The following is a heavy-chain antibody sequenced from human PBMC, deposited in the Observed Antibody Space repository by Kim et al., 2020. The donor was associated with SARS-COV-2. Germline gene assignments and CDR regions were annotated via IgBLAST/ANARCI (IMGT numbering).Heavy chain of an antibody. D-gene: IGHD4-4*01. V-gene: IGHV3-48*02. CDR2: ITGSSDGR. CDR1: GFTFTTYS. CDR3: ARSSHYRFDC. Sequence: GGSLRLSCAASGFTFTTYSMNWVRQAPGKGLEWISYITGSSDGRYYADSVKGRFTMSGDNAKNSVYLQMNSLRDEDTPVYYCARSSHYRFDCWGQGTLVTVSS. J-gene: IGHJ4*02.